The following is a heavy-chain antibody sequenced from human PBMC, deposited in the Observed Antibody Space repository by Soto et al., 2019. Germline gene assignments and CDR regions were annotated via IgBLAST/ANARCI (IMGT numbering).Heavy chain of an antibody. CDR2: ISWNSGSI. J-gene: IGHJ4*02. V-gene: IGHV3-9*01. CDR1: GFTFDDYA. CDR3: AKDIYYYDSSGPSFFEY. D-gene: IGHD3-22*01. Sequence: SLRLSCAASGFTFDDYAMHWVRQAPGKGLEWVSGISWNSGSIGYADSVKGRFTISRDNAKNSLYLQMNSLRAEDTALYYCAKDIYYYDSSGPSFFEYWGQGTLVTVS.